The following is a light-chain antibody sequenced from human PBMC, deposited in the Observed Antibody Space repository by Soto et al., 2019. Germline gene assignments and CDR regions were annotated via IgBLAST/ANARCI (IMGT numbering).Light chain of an antibody. CDR2: LNSDGSH. Sequence: QAVLTQSPSASASLGASVKLTCTLSSGHNTNAIAWHQQRPEKGPRFLMKLNSDGSHNRGGGIPDRFSGSSSGAERYLTISGLQSEDEADYYCQTWDTGMVFGGGTQLTVL. J-gene: IGLJ2*01. V-gene: IGLV4-69*01. CDR1: SGHNTNA. CDR3: QTWDTGMV.